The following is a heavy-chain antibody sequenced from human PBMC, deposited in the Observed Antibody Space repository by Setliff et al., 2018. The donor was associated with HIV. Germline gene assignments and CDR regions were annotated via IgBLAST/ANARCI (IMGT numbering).Heavy chain of an antibody. CDR1: GFTFINAW. D-gene: IGHD1-26*01. CDR2: FKSKIDGGSI. CDR3: TTSGPNSSKH. V-gene: IGHV3-15*01. Sequence: PGGSLRLSCAGTGFTFINAWMSWVRHSPEKGLEWIGRFKSKIDGGSIDYAAPVKGRFTMSRDDSKNILYLQMNSLKSEDTAVYYCTTSGPNSSKHWGQGTQVTVSS. J-gene: IGHJ4*02.